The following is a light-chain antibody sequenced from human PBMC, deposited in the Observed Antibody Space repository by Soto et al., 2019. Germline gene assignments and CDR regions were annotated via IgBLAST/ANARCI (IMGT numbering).Light chain of an antibody. CDR2: FAS. CDR1: QSISSSY. Sequence: EIVLTQSPGTLSLSPGESATLSCRASQSISSSYIAWYQHKPGQAPRLLIYFASNRASGIPDRFTGGVSGTDFTLTISRLEPEDFAVYYCQHYGGSPPPFGQGTKVEVK. J-gene: IGKJ1*01. V-gene: IGKV3-20*01. CDR3: QHYGGSPPP.